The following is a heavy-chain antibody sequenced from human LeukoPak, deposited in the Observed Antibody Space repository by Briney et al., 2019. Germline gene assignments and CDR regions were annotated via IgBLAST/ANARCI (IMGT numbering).Heavy chain of an antibody. D-gene: IGHD3-22*01. CDR2: ISGINVGT. CDR3: ARETDDSSGYYYDY. V-gene: IGHV3-23*01. J-gene: IGHJ4*02. CDR1: GFTFATYA. Sequence: GGSLRLSCAASGFTFATYAMGWVRQAPGEGLEWVSVISGINVGTYYADSVKGRFTISRDNSKNTLYLQMSRLRSDDTAVYYCARETDDSSGYYYDYWGQGTLVTVSS.